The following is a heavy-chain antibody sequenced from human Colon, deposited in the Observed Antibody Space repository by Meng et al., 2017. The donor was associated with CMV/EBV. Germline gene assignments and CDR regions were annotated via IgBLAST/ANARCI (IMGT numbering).Heavy chain of an antibody. CDR1: GFTFNTYS. D-gene: IGHD6-19*01. J-gene: IGHJ4*02. V-gene: IGHV1-3*04. CDR3: ARGYTSGCRDY. CDR2: VNTGNGNT. Sequence: SCKASGFTFNTYSIHGVRQATGQRLEWMGWVNTGNGNTKYSRNFQGRVTITRDSSATTTYMELNSLTSEDTAVYYCARGYTSGCRDYWGQGTLVTVSS.